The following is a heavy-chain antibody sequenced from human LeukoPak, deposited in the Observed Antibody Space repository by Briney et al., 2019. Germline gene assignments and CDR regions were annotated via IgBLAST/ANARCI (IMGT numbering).Heavy chain of an antibody. CDR3: ARDRAEYYGSGSFFNLEYFYYYMDV. CDR2: INPKSGGT. J-gene: IGHJ6*03. D-gene: IGHD3-10*01. Sequence: ASVKVSCKASGYTFTGYYIYWVRQAPGQGPEWVGWINPKSGGTNYSQKFQGRVIMTRDTSISTAYMELSRLRSDDTAVYYCARDRAEYYGSGSFFNLEYFYYYMDVWGKGTTVTVSS. CDR1: GYTFTGYY. V-gene: IGHV1-2*02.